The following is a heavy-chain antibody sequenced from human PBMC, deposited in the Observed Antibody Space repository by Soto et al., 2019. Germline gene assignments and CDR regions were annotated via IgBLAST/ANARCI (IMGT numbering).Heavy chain of an antibody. CDR2: IYWDDDK. CDR1: GFSLSTSGVG. J-gene: IGHJ6*02. V-gene: IGHV2-5*02. CDR3: AHSFGVAAMGYYHHEMDV. Sequence: QITLRESGPTLVKPTQTLTLTCTFSGFSLSTSGVGVAWIRQPPGKALEWLALIYWDDDKRYSPSLKSRLTITKDTSKNHVVLTLTNMDPVDTATYFCAHSFGVAAMGYYHHEMDVWGQGSTVTVSS. D-gene: IGHD3-3*01.